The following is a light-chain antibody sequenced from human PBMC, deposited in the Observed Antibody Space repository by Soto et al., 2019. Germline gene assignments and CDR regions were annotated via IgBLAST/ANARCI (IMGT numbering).Light chain of an antibody. CDR3: QQYNKSPLT. J-gene: IGKJ3*01. V-gene: IGKV3-15*01. Sequence: EIVMTQSPVTLSVSPGERATLSCTASQSVNNNVAWYQQKPGHAPSLLIYSASSGATGTPARFSGSGSGSDFTLTISSLQSEDFAVYYCQQYNKSPLTFGHGTKVDI. CDR1: QSVNNN. CDR2: SAS.